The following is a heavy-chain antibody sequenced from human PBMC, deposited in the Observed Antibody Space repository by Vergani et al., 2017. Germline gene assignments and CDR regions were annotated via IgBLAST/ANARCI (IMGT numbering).Heavy chain of an antibody. D-gene: IGHD6-19*01. CDR1: GASIRSSNYY. CDR3: ARHSXVEWLVKLGWIDP. V-gene: IGHV4-39*01. CDR2: IYYGGST. J-gene: IGHJ5*02. Sequence: QLQLQESGPGLVKPSATLCLTCSVSGASIRSSNYYWGWIRQPPGKGLEWIASIYYGGSTYYNPSLKSRVTISVDTSKNQFSLKLSSVTAADTAVYFCARHSXVEWLVKLGWIDPWGQGILVTVSS.